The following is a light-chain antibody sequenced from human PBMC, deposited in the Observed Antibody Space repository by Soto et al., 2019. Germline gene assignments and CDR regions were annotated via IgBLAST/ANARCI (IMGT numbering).Light chain of an antibody. V-gene: IGKV3-11*01. CDR2: DAS. Sequence: EIVLTQSPATLSLSPGERATLSCRASQSVSHYLAWYQQKPGQAPRLLIYDASNRATGIPARFSGYGSGTDFTLTISSLEPEDFALYYCQQRSTWPLITFGQGTRLEIK. J-gene: IGKJ5*01. CDR3: QQRSTWPLIT. CDR1: QSVSHY.